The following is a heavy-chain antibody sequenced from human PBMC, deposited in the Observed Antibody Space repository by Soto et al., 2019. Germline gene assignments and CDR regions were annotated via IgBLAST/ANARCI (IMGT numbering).Heavy chain of an antibody. CDR2: ISAYNGNT. Sequence: QVQLVQSGAEVKKPGASVKVSCKASGYTFTSYGISWVRQAPGQGLEWMGWISAYNGNTNYAQKLQGRVTMTTDTSTSTAYMELRSLRSDDTAVYYCARVMGGQTTVTTFGTAPSSRSAFDIWGQGTMVTVSS. V-gene: IGHV1-18*01. CDR1: GYTFTSYG. CDR3: ARVMGGQTTVTTFGTAPSSRSAFDI. D-gene: IGHD4-17*01. J-gene: IGHJ3*02.